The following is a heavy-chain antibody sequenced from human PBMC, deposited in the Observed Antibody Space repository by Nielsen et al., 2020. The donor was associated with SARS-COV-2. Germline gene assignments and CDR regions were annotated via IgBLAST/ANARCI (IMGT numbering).Heavy chain of an antibody. Sequence: GESLKISCKGSGYSFSSYWITWVRQMPGKGLEWMGRIDLSDSYTNYSPSFQGHVTISADKSISTAYLQWSSLKASDTAMYYCANIAVAAPVNYWGQGTLVTVSS. D-gene: IGHD6-19*01. CDR1: GYSFSSYW. CDR2: IDLSDSYT. CDR3: ANIAVAAPVNY. V-gene: IGHV5-10-1*01. J-gene: IGHJ4*02.